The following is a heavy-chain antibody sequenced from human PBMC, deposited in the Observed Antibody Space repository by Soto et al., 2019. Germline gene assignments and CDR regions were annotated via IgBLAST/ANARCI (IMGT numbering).Heavy chain of an antibody. D-gene: IGHD4-17*01. Sequence: GGSLRLSCAASGFTFSSYSMNWVRQAPGKGLEWVSYISSSSSTIYYADSVKGRFTISRDNAKNSLYLQMNSLRAEDTAVYYCARGYGDYDPDFDYWGQGTLVTVSS. CDR3: ARGYGDYDPDFDY. CDR2: ISSSSSTI. J-gene: IGHJ4*02. CDR1: GFTFSSYS. V-gene: IGHV3-48*01.